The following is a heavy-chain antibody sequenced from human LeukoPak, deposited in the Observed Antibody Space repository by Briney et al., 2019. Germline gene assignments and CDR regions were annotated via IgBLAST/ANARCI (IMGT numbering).Heavy chain of an antibody. CDR2: IRDSSSTI. CDR1: GFTFSSYT. Sequence: GRSLRLSCAASGFTFSSYTVNWVRQAPGKGLEWVSYIRDSSSTIYYADSVKGRFTISRDNAKNSVYLQMNSLRAEDTAVYYCARDYSYAFDYWGLGTLVTVSS. J-gene: IGHJ4*02. D-gene: IGHD5-18*01. CDR3: ARDYSYAFDY. V-gene: IGHV3-48*01.